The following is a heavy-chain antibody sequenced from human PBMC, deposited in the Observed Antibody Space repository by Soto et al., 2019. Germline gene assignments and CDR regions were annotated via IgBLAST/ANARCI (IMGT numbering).Heavy chain of an antibody. Sequence: GGALRLSCAASGFSLSDYWMHWVRQVPGKGLLWVSRISVDGRDTTYADSVKGRFTISRDNAKNTLYLQMDSLRAEDTAVYYCVRAPEQRPIDFWGHGSRVTVSS. V-gene: IGHV3-74*03. CDR2: ISVDGRDT. CDR3: VRAPEQRPIDF. D-gene: IGHD6-19*01. CDR1: GFSLSDYW. J-gene: IGHJ4*01.